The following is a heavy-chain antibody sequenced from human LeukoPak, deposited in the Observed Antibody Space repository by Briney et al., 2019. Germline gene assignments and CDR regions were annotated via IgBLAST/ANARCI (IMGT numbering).Heavy chain of an antibody. V-gene: IGHV4-39*01. J-gene: IGHJ4*02. Sequence: SETLSLTCSVSGGSISSSSYYWGWIRQPPGKGLEWIGSIYYSGTTYYNPSLKSRVTISMDTSKNQFSLKLSSVTAADTAVYYCAREYYYDSSGYYSGDYWGQGTLVTVSS. CDR3: AREYYYDSSGYYSGDY. CDR1: GGSISSSSYY. D-gene: IGHD3-22*01. CDR2: IYYSGTT.